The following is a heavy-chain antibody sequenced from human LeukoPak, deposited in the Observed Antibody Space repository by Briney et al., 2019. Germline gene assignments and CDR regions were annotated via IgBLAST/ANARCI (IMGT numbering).Heavy chain of an antibody. CDR3: ARPMVRGVDWFDP. CDR1: GYTFTGYY. Sequence: ASVKVSCKASGYTFTGYYMHWVRHAPGQGLEWMGWINPNSGGTNYAQKFQGRVTMTRDTSISTAYMERSRLRSDVTAVYYCARPMVRGVDWFDPWGQGTLVTVSS. V-gene: IGHV1-2*02. J-gene: IGHJ5*02. CDR2: INPNSGGT. D-gene: IGHD3-10*01.